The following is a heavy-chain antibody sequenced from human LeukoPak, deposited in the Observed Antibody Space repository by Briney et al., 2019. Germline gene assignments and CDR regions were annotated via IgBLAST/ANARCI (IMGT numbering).Heavy chain of an antibody. D-gene: IGHD1-7*01. J-gene: IGHJ4*02. V-gene: IGHV3-7*01. CDR2: ITTDGSGD. Sequence: GGSLRLSCAAPGFTFSNHWMSWVRQAPGKWLEWVACITTDGSGDYYTDSVKGRFTISRDNAENSLYLQMNRLGAEDTAVYYCARLMGTVTTYDYWGQGTLVTVSS. CDR1: GFTFSNHW. CDR3: ARLMGTVTTYDY.